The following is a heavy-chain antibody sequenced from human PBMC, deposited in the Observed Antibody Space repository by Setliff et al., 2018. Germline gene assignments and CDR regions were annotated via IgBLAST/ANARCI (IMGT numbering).Heavy chain of an antibody. CDR3: VRSSAPQVVLAADFDF. D-gene: IGHD6-19*01. J-gene: IGHJ4*02. CDR2: IIPIFGTA. Sequence: ASVKVSCKAFGYTFAKYGTSWVRQAPGQGLEWMGGIIPIFGTANYAQKFQGRVTMTRDTSTSTVYMELQSLRSDDTAVYYCVRSSAPQVVLAADFDFWGQGTPVTVSS. CDR1: GYTFAKYG. V-gene: IGHV1-18*01.